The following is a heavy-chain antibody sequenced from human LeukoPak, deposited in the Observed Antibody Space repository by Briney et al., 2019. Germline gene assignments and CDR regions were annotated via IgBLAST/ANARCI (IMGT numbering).Heavy chain of an antibody. CDR2: LYYSGST. CDR1: GXSVSSGSFY. D-gene: IGHD3-22*01. CDR3: AREAYYYDSSGYTFDY. J-gene: IGHJ4*02. Sequence: SSETLSLTCTVSGXSVSSGSFYWSWIRQPPGKGLEWIGYLYYSGSTNYNPSLKSRVTISVDTSKNQFSLKLSSVTAADTAVYYCAREAYYYDSSGYTFDYWGQGTLVTVSS. V-gene: IGHV4-61*01.